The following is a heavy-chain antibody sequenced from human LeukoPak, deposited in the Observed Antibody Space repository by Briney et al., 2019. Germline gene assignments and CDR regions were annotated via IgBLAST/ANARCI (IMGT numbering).Heavy chain of an antibody. CDR2: ISYDERNK. V-gene: IGHV3-30*04. CDR3: ARGKYYGSGTYSEYFQH. J-gene: IGHJ1*01. D-gene: IGHD3-10*01. Sequence: GGSLRLSCTASGFTFSNYAIHWVRQAPGKGLEWVAVISYDERNKHYADSVRGRFTISRDNFKNTLYLQMNSLTADDTAIYYCARGKYYGSGTYSEYFQHWGQGTLVTVSS. CDR1: GFTFSNYA.